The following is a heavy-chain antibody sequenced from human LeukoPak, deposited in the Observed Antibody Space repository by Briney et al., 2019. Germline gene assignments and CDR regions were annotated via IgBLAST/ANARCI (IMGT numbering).Heavy chain of an antibody. J-gene: IGHJ3*02. CDR3: ASEGRAGTSDWWGGFDI. CDR2: IHPYSGAS. Sequence: ASVKVSCKTSIGYYMRWVRQAPGQGPEYMGWIHPYSGASKSVPKFQGRVTMTRDTSINTDYMELSSLTSDDTAMYYCASEGRAGTSDWWGGFDIWGQGTMVIVSS. V-gene: IGHV1-2*02. D-gene: IGHD2-8*02. CDR1: IGYY.